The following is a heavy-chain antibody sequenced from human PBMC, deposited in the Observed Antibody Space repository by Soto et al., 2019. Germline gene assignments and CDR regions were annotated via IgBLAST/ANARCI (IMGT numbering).Heavy chain of an antibody. D-gene: IGHD2-15*01. CDR1: GFTFSSHS. CDR3: AREGWKVVSATPNYYHYRLAV. Sequence: AGGSLGLSCAASGFTFSSHSINWVRQAPGKGLEWVSSITSSNSMYYVDSVKGRFTISRDNAKNSVYLQMNSLRAEDTAVYYCAREGWKVVSATPNYYHYRLAVWGQRTTVTVSS. V-gene: IGHV3-21*01. J-gene: IGHJ6*02. CDR2: ITSSNSM.